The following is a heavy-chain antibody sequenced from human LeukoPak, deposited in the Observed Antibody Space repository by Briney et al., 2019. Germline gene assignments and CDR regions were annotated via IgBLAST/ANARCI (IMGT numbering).Heavy chain of an antibody. CDR2: IIPIYSTP. CDR3: ARANREWELSNEGGFED. V-gene: IGHV1-69*13. D-gene: IGHD1-26*01. CDR1: GSAGYA. Sequence: ASVKVSCKAPGSAGYAIAWVRQAPGQGLEWMGEIIPIYSTPNYAQKFQGRVTITADDSTSTAYMELSSLRSEDTAIYYCARANREWELSNEGGFEDWGQGTLVTVSS. J-gene: IGHJ4*02.